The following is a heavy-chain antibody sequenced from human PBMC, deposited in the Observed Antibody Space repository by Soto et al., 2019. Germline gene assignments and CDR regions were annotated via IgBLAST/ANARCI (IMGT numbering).Heavy chain of an antibody. V-gene: IGHV3-30-3*01. Sequence: QVQLVESGGGVVQPGRSLRLSCAASGFTFSSYAMHWVRQAPGKGLEWVAVISYDGSNKYYADAVKGRFTISRDNSKNTLYLQMNSLRAEDTAVYYCARDRYYDSRGFDYWGQGTLVTVSS. J-gene: IGHJ4*02. CDR3: ARDRYYDSRGFDY. CDR1: GFTFSSYA. CDR2: ISYDGSNK. D-gene: IGHD3-22*01.